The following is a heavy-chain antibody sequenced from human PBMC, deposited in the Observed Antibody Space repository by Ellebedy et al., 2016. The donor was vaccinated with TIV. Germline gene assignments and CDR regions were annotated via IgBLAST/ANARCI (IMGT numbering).Heavy chain of an antibody. D-gene: IGHD3-10*01. Sequence: AASVKVSCKASGYTFTSYYMHWVRQAPGQGLEWMGIINPSGGSTSYAQKFQGRVTMTRDTSTSTVYMELSSLRSEDTAVYYCARDLVSLLYGSGSYPDYWGQGTLVTVSS. CDR3: ARDLVSLLYGSGSYPDY. CDR1: GYTFTSYY. V-gene: IGHV1-46*01. J-gene: IGHJ4*02. CDR2: INPSGGST.